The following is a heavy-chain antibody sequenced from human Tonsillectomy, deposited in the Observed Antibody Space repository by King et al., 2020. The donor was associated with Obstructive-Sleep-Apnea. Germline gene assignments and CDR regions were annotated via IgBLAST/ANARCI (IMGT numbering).Heavy chain of an antibody. CDR2: ITSTSDTR. Sequence: VQLVESGGGLVQPGGSLRLSCAVSGFTFSSHAMDWVRQAPGKGLEWVSFITSTSDTRWYADSVRGRFTISRDNAKNSVSLQMDSLRAEATAVYYCARGINWGFDYWGQGVLVTVSS. V-gene: IGHV3-48*01. CDR3: ARGINWGFDY. CDR1: GFTFSSHA. D-gene: IGHD7-27*01. J-gene: IGHJ4*02.